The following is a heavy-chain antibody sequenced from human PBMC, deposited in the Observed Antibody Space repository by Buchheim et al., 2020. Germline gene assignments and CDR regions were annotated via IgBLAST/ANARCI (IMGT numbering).Heavy chain of an antibody. J-gene: IGHJ4*02. Sequence: QVQLVESGGGVVQPGRSLRLSCAASGFTFSSYGMHWVRQAPGKGLEWVAVISYDGRNTYYADSVKGRFTISIDNSKNTLYLQMNSLRAEDTAVYYCAKTIPNWNYSFDYWGQGTL. D-gene: IGHD1-7*01. CDR1: GFTFSSYG. CDR2: ISYDGRNT. V-gene: IGHV3-30*18. CDR3: AKTIPNWNYSFDY.